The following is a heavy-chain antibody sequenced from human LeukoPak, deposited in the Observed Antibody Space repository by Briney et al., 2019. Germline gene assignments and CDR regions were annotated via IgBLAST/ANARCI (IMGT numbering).Heavy chain of an antibody. CDR1: RGTFSSYA. J-gene: IGHJ5*02. D-gene: IGHD2-2*02. V-gene: IGHV1-69*13. CDR2: IIPIFGKA. CDR3: ARVAGVRYCSSTSCYMRGWFDP. Sequence: SVKVSCKASRGTFSSYAISWVRQAPGQGLEWMGGIIPIFGKANYAQKFQGRVTITADESTSTAYMELSSLRSEDTAVYYCARVAGVRYCSSTSCYMRGWFDPWGQGTLVTVSS.